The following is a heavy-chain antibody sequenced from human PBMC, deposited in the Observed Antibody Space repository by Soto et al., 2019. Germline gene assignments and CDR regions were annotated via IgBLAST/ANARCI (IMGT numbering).Heavy chain of an antibody. Sequence: GWSLRLSCAATGFTFNNYYMSWIRQAPGKGLEWVSYISSRGSTIYYADSVKGRFTISRDNAKNSLYLQMNSLRAEDTAVYYCARPYGSPQWIDYWGQGTLVTVSS. CDR3: ARPYGSPQWIDY. V-gene: IGHV3-11*01. D-gene: IGHD1-26*01. J-gene: IGHJ4*02. CDR1: GFTFNNYY. CDR2: ISSRGSTI.